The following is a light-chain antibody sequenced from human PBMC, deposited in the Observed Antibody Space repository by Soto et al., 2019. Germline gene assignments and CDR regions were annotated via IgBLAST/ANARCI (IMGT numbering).Light chain of an antibody. CDR3: QVWDPFSDHLFV. CDR1: NIGSMS. CDR2: SVN. Sequence: SYELTQPPSVSVAPGQTARITCGGDNIGSMSVHWYQQRPGQAPVLVVYSVNDRPAGIPERFSGSNSGNTSTLTIGRVEAVDEADYYCQVWDPFSDHLFVFGRGTKVTVL. V-gene: IGLV3-21*02. J-gene: IGLJ1*01.